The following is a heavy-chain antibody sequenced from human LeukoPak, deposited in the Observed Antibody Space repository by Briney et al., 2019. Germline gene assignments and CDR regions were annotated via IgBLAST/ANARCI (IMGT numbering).Heavy chain of an antibody. CDR1: GFTFSSYA. J-gene: IGHJ3*02. CDR2: TSGSGGST. D-gene: IGHD5-24*01. Sequence: PGGSLRLSCAASGFTFSSYAMSWVRQAPGKGLEWVSATSGSGGSTYYADSVKGRFTISGDNSKNTLYLQMNSLRAEDTAVYYCAKGRDGYNDAFDIWGQGTMVTVSS. CDR3: AKGRDGYNDAFDI. V-gene: IGHV3-23*01.